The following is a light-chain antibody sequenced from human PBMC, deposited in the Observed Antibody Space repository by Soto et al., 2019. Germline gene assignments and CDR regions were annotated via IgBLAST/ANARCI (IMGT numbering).Light chain of an antibody. CDR1: HSVRHN. J-gene: IGKJ1*01. Sequence: EIVMTHSPATLSVPPGERASLSCRASHSVRHNLALYQQKPGQAPRLLIHGASTRATSIPAKCSGSGSGTEFTLTINSLQAEDFAVYYCQQSSGLPSTFGQGTKVDIK. V-gene: IGKV3-15*01. CDR2: GAS. CDR3: QQSSGLPST.